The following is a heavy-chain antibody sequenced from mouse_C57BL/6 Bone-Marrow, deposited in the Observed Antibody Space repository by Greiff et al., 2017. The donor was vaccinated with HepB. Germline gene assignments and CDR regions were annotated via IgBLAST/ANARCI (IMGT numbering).Heavy chain of an antibody. CDR1: GFSLTSYG. Sequence: QVQLQQSGPGLVQPSQSLSITCTVSGFSLTSYGVHWVRQSPGKGLEWLGVIWSGGSTDYNAAFISRLSISKDNSKSQVFFKMNSLQADDTAIYYCARKGNLPFDYWGQGTTLTVSS. CDR2: IWSGGST. CDR3: ARKGNLPFDY. J-gene: IGHJ2*01. D-gene: IGHD2-1*01. V-gene: IGHV2-2*01.